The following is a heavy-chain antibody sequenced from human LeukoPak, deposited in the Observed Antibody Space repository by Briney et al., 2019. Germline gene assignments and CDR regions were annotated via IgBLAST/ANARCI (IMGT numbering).Heavy chain of an antibody. Sequence: SETLSLTCTVSGESISGFYWTWIRQPPGKGLEWIGYIYYSGSTNYNPSLKSRVTISVDTSKNQFSLKLSSVTAADTAVYYCARESGYYDSSGYFVLVGFDYWGQGTLVTVSS. CDR2: IYYSGST. V-gene: IGHV4-59*12. D-gene: IGHD3-22*01. CDR3: ARESGYYDSSGYFVLVGFDY. J-gene: IGHJ4*02. CDR1: GESISGFY.